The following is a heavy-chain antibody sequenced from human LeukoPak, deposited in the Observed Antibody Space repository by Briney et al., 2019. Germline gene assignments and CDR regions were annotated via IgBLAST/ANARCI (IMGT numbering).Heavy chain of an antibody. J-gene: IGHJ4*02. CDR3: ARGKRAYYYDSSATADY. Sequence: GASVKVSCKASGYTFTSYGISWVRQAPGQGLEWMGGIIPIFGTANYAQKFQGRVTITADKSTSTAYMELSSLRSEDTAVYYCARGKRAYYYDSSATADYWGQGTLVTVSS. D-gene: IGHD3-22*01. V-gene: IGHV1-69*06. CDR2: IIPIFGTA. CDR1: GYTFTSYG.